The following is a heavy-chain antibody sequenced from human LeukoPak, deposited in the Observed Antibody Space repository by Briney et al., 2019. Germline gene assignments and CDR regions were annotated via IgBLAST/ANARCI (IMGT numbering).Heavy chain of an antibody. J-gene: IGHJ4*02. CDR1: GGSFSGYY. V-gene: IGHV4-34*01. CDR3: ARDPGPGLYYYDSSGVFDY. CDR2: INHSGST. Sequence: SETLSLTCAVYGGSFSGYYWSWIRQPPGKGLEWIGEINHSGSTNYNPSLKSRVTISVDTSKNQFSLKLSSVTAADTAVYYCARDPGPGLYYYDSSGVFDYWGQGTLVTVSS. D-gene: IGHD3-22*01.